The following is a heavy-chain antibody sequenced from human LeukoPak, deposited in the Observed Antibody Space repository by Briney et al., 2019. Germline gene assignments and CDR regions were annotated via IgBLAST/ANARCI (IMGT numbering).Heavy chain of an antibody. CDR1: GGSFSGYS. V-gene: IGHV4-34*01. D-gene: IGHD5-18*01. J-gene: IGHJ4*02. CDR3: ARASGYSYGYYEY. Sequence: SETLSLTCAVYGGSFSGYSWNWIRQPPVKGLEWIGEINHSGGTNYNPSLKSRVTISVDTSKKQFSLKLSSVTAADTAVYYCARASGYSYGYYEYWGQGALVTVSS. CDR2: INHSGGT.